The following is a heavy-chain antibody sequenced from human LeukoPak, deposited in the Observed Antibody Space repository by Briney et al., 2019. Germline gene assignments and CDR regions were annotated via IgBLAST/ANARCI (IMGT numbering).Heavy chain of an antibody. Sequence: SQTLSLTCTVSGGSISSGSYYWSWIGQPAGKGLEWIGRIYTSGSTNYNPSLKSRVTISVDTSKNQFSLKLSSVTAADTAVYYCARGIGFYCSSTSCYVGALDYWGQGTLVTVSS. D-gene: IGHD2-2*01. CDR3: ARGIGFYCSSTSCYVGALDY. J-gene: IGHJ4*02. V-gene: IGHV4-61*02. CDR2: IYTSGST. CDR1: GGSISSGSYY.